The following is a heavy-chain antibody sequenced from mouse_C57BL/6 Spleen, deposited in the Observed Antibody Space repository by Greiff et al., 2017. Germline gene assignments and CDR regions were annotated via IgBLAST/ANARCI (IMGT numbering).Heavy chain of an antibody. CDR2: INPSTGGP. CDR1: GYSFTGYY. V-gene: IGHV1-42*01. CDR3: ARGDDYDAWFAY. Sequence: VQLQQSGPELVKPGASVQISCKASGYSFTGYYMNWVKQSPETSLEWIGEINPSTGGPTYTQKFKAKATLTVYKSSSTAYMQLKSLTSEDSAVYYCARGDDYDAWFAYWGQGTLVTVSA. D-gene: IGHD2-4*01. J-gene: IGHJ3*01.